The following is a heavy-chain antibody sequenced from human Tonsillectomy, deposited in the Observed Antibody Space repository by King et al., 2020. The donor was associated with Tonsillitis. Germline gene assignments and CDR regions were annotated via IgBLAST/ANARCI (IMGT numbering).Heavy chain of an antibody. CDR1: GDSITSSSSS. Sequence: LQLQESGPGLVKPSETLSLTCTVSGDSITSSSSSWGWIRQPPGKGLEWMGTIYYSGSTYYNPSLKSRVTISVDTSKNQFSLNLSSVTAADTAVYFCASSDYVLYSYGMDVWGRGTTVTVSS. V-gene: IGHV4-39*01. J-gene: IGHJ6*02. CDR3: ASSDYVLYSYGMDV. CDR2: IYYSGST. D-gene: IGHD4-17*01.